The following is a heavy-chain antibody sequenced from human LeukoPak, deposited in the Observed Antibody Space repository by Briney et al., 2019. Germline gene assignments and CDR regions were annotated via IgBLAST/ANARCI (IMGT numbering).Heavy chain of an antibody. D-gene: IGHD2-15*01. CDR1: GGSISSGDYY. V-gene: IGHV4-30-4*01. CDR3: AREGIVVVVAATDNWFDP. CDR2: IYYSGST. Sequence: SQTLSLTCTVSGGSISSGDYYWSWIRQPPGKGLEWIGYIYYSGSTYYNPSLKSRVTISVDTSKNQFSLKLSSVTAADTAVYYCAREGIVVVVAATDNWFDPWGQGTLVTVSS. J-gene: IGHJ5*02.